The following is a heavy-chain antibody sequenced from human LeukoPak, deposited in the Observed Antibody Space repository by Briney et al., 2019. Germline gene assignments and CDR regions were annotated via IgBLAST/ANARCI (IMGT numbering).Heavy chain of an antibody. CDR2: INPSGGST. CDR3: ARDHGIAPTLGY. CDR1: GYTFTSYY. V-gene: IGHV1-46*01. Sequence: ASVKVSCKASGYTFTSYYMHWVRQAPGQGLEWMGIINPSGGSTSYAQKLQGRVTMTTDTSTSTAYMELRSLRSDDTAVYYCARDHGIAPTLGYWGQGTLVTVSS. J-gene: IGHJ4*02. D-gene: IGHD6-13*01.